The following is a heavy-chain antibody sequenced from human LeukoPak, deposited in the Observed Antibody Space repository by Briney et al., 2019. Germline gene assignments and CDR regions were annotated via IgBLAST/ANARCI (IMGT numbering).Heavy chain of an antibody. D-gene: IGHD4-17*01. V-gene: IGHV4-38-2*02. CDR1: GYSISRGYY. Sequence: SETLSLTCTVSGYSISRGYYWGWIRQPPGKGLECIGRICTSGSTNYNPSLKSRVTMSVDTSKNQFSLKLSSVTAADTAVYYCARGDYSHYYYYYMDVWGKGTTVTISS. CDR2: ICTSGST. J-gene: IGHJ6*03. CDR3: ARGDYSHYYYYYMDV.